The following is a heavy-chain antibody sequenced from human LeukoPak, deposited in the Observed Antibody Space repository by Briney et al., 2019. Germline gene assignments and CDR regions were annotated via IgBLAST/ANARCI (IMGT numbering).Heavy chain of an antibody. V-gene: IGHV1-69*05. CDR2: IIPIFGTA. CDR1: GGTFSSYA. Sequence: SVKVSCXASGGTFSSYAISWVRQARGQGLEWMGRIIPIFGTANYAQKFQDRVTITTDESTSTAYMELSSLRSEDTAVYYCAREHYSNYGHWFDPWGQGTLVTVSS. CDR3: AREHYSNYGHWFDP. J-gene: IGHJ5*02. D-gene: IGHD4-11*01.